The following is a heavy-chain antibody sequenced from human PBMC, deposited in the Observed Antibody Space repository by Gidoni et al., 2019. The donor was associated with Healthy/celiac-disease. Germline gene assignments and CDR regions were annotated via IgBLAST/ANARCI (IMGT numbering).Heavy chain of an antibody. Sequence: EVQLVESGGGLVQPGRSLRLSCAASGFTFDDYAMHWVRQAPGKGLEWVSGISWNSGSIGYADSVKGRFTISRDNAKNSLYLQMNSLRAEDTALYYCAKDMAVAGEYYFDYWGQGTLVTVSS. J-gene: IGHJ4*02. CDR3: AKDMAVAGEYYFDY. D-gene: IGHD6-19*01. V-gene: IGHV3-9*01. CDR2: ISWNSGSI. CDR1: GFTFDDYA.